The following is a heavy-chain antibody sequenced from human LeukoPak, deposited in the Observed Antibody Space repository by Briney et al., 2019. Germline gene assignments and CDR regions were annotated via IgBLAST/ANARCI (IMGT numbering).Heavy chain of an antibody. CDR2: ISGSGGST. CDR3: AKDRVLGYYDSRGYHTDY. V-gene: IGHV3-23*01. J-gene: IGHJ4*02. D-gene: IGHD3-22*01. Sequence: GGSLRLSCAASGFTFSSYAMSWVRQAPGKGLEWVSAISGSGGSTYYADSVKGRFTISRDNSKNTLYLQMNSLRAEDTAVYYCAKDRVLGYYDSRGYHTDYWGQGTLVTVSS. CDR1: GFTFSSYA.